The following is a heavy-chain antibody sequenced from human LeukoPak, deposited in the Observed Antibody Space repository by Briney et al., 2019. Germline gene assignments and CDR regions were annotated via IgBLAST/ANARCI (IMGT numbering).Heavy chain of an antibody. Sequence: SQTLSLTCAVYGGSFSGYYWSWIRQPPGKGLEWTGEINHSGSTNYNPSLKSRVTISVDTSKNQFSLKLSSVTAADTAVYYCSRFQAEDSIRYFDWRPNYKNWFDPWGQGTLVTVSS. CDR2: INHSGST. CDR1: GGSFSGYY. J-gene: IGHJ5*02. D-gene: IGHD3-9*01. CDR3: SRFQAEDSIRYFDWRPNYKNWFDP. V-gene: IGHV4-34*01.